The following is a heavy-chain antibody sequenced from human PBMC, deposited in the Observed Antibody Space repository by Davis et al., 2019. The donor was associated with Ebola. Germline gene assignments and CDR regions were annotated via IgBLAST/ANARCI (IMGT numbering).Heavy chain of an antibody. CDR2: INSDGSIT. Sequence: HTGGSLRLSCAASGLTFSSHGMHWVRQVPGKGLVWVARINSDGSITNYADSVKGRFTISRDNAKNTLYVQMNSLRVEDMAVYYCAREYSNSRYFDYWGQGTLVTVSS. J-gene: IGHJ4*02. V-gene: IGHV3-74*01. CDR3: AREYSNSRYFDY. CDR1: GLTFSSHG. D-gene: IGHD6-6*01.